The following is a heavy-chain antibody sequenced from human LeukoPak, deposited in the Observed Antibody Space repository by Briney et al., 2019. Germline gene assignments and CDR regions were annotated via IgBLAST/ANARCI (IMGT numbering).Heavy chain of an antibody. J-gene: IGHJ1*01. V-gene: IGHV4-59*01. CDR3: ARGVGELSSKYFQH. CDR2: IYYSGST. CDR1: GGSISSYY. D-gene: IGHD3-10*01. Sequence: SETLSLTCTVSGGSISSYYWSWIRQPPGKGLEWIGYIYYSGSTNYNPSLKSRVTISVDTSKNQFSLKLSSVTAADTAVYYCARGVGELSSKYFQHWGQGTLVTVSS.